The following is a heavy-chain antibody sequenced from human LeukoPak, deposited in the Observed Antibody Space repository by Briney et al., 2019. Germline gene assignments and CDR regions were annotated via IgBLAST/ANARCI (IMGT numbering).Heavy chain of an antibody. D-gene: IGHD2-15*01. CDR1: GFTFRSYA. Sequence: GGSLRLSCAASGFTFRSYAMSWVRQAPVKGLEWVSAISASGGSTYYADSVKGRFTISRDNSKNTLFLQMNSLRAEDTAVYYCANNLNCSGGTCQSSFDYWGQGTLVTVSS. J-gene: IGHJ4*02. CDR3: ANNLNCSGGTCQSSFDY. V-gene: IGHV3-23*01. CDR2: ISASGGST.